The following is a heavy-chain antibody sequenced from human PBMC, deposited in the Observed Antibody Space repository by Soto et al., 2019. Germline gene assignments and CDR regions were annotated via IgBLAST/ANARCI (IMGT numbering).Heavy chain of an antibody. CDR2: IIPNCGKT. CDR3: ARAYSSTWYEEGY. CDR1: GGTFSSYA. V-gene: IGHV1-69*05. J-gene: IGHJ4*02. D-gene: IGHD6-13*01. Sequence: ASVKVSCKASGGTFSSYAISWVRQAPGQGLEWMGGIIPNCGKTNYAQKFQGRVTMTRDASTSTAYMELSSLRSEDTAIYYCARAYSSTWYEEGYWGQGTLVTVSS.